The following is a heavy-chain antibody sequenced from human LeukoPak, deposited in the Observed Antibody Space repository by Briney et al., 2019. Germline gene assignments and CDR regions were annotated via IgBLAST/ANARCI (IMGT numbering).Heavy chain of an antibody. CDR1: GYSFTDYY. Sequence: ASVKVSCKASGYSFTDYYIHWVRLAPGQGLEWMGWINPKSGGTHYAQKFQGRVSMTRGTSINTVHLELSSLKTNDTAVYYCARTREGVWGSYSPWGQGTLVTVSS. CDR3: ARTREGVWGSYSP. D-gene: IGHD3-16*01. V-gene: IGHV1-2*02. J-gene: IGHJ4*02. CDR2: INPKSGGT.